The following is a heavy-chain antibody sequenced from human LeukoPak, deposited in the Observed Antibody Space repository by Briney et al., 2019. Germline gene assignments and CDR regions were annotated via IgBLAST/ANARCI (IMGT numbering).Heavy chain of an antibody. CDR1: GFTFSRYA. CDR3: AKTGYYDILTGHYTNYFFYYYMDV. Sequence: GGSLRLSCAASGFTFSRYAVHGVRQAPGKGLEGVAFLRYDGSSEYYADSVRGRFTISRDNSNNTLFLQMSTLRPEDTAVYYCAKTGYYDILTGHYTNYFFYYYMDVWGKGTTVTISS. D-gene: IGHD3-9*01. CDR2: LRYDGSSE. V-gene: IGHV3-30*02. J-gene: IGHJ6*03.